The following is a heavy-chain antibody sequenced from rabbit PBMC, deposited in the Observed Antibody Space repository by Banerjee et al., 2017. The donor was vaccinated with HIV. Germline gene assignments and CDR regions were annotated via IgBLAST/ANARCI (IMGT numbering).Heavy chain of an antibody. Sequence: QEQLEESGGGLVQPEGSLTLTCTASGFSFSSSYYMCWVRQAPGKGLEWIGCIDTGSSGSTYYASWAKGRFTISKTSSTTVTLQMTSLTAADTATYFCARGAGSYLFDLWGQGTLVTVS. CDR2: IDTGSSGST. V-gene: IGHV1S45*01. D-gene: IGHD4-2*01. CDR1: GFSFSSSYY. CDR3: ARGAGSYLFDL. J-gene: IGHJ4*01.